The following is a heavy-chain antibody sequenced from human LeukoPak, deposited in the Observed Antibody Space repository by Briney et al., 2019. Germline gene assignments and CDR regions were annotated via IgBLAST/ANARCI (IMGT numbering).Heavy chain of an antibody. CDR3: ARAEYSSSSGGMDV. CDR1: GFTFSRYE. Sequence: GGSLRLSCAASGFTFSRYEMNWVRQAPGKGLEWVSYISSSGSTIYYADSVKGRFTISRDNAKKSLYLQMNSLRAEDTAVYYCARAEYSSSSGGMDVWGQGTTVTVSS. D-gene: IGHD6-6*01. V-gene: IGHV3-48*03. J-gene: IGHJ6*02. CDR2: ISSSGSTI.